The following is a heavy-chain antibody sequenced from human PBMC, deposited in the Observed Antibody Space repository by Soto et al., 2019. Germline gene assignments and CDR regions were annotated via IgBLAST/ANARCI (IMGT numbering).Heavy chain of an antibody. J-gene: IGHJ6*02. CDR1: GFTFISYG. CDR3: ARGFCSGGSCYYYYYGMDI. Sequence: GGSLRLSCAASGFTFISYGMHWVRQATGKGLEWVSTIGTAGDTYYPDSVKGRFTISRENARNSLYLQMNSLRAGDTAVYYCARGFCSGGSCYYYYYGMDIWGQGTTVTVSS. V-gene: IGHV3-13*01. CDR2: IGTAGDT. D-gene: IGHD2-15*01.